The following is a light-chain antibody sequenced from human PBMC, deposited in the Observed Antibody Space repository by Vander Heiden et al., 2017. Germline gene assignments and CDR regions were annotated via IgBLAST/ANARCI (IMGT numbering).Light chain of an antibody. V-gene: IGLV2-14*01. CDR3: SSYTSSSTLV. CDR1: SSDVGGYNY. CDR2: DVS. Sequence: QSALTQPASVSGSPGQSITISCTGTSSDVGGYNYVSWYQQHPGKAPKRMMYDVSNRPSGVSNRVSGSKSGNTASLTISGLQAEDEADDYCSSYTSSSTLVFGGGTKLTVL. J-gene: IGLJ2*01.